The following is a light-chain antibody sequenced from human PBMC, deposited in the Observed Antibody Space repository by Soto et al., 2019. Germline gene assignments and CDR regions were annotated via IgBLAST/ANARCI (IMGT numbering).Light chain of an antibody. Sequence: IHMTQSPSSLSSSVGDRVTITFRSSHSISIYLNWYQQKPGQAPKLPFYAASSLPSGVPSRFSGSGSGTDFTVTISSLQPEDFATYYCQQSYCMPRTFGGGTKVDIK. V-gene: IGKV1-39*01. CDR2: AAS. J-gene: IGKJ4*01. CDR3: QQSYCMPRT. CDR1: HSISIY.